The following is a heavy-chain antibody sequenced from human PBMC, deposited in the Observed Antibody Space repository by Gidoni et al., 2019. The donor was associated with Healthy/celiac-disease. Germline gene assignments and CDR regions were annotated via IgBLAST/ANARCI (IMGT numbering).Heavy chain of an antibody. J-gene: IGHJ4*02. Sequence: QVQLQQWGAGLLKPSETLSLTCAVYGGSFSGYYWSWIRQPPGKGLGWMGEINHSGSTNYNPSLKSRVTISVDTSKNQFSLKLSSVTAADTAVYYCARGARYCSSTSCYAGDFDYWGQGTLVTVSS. D-gene: IGHD2-2*01. CDR3: ARGARYCSSTSCYAGDFDY. V-gene: IGHV4-34*01. CDR2: INHSGST. CDR1: GGSFSGYY.